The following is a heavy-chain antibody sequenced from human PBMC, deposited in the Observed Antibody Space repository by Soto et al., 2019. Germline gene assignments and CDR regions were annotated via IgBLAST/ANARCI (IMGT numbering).Heavy chain of an antibody. V-gene: IGHV1-69*10. CDR2: IIPILGIA. J-gene: IGHJ4*01. Sequence: VQGGGKECGGRWRRDNFRGGRQAPGQGLEWMGRIIPILGIANYAQKFQGRVTITADKSTSTAYMELSSLRSEDTAVYYCARDSGYHYHHYCGHATLVTVPQ. CDR1: GGRWRRDN. D-gene: IGHD5-12*01. CDR3: ARDSGYHYHHY.